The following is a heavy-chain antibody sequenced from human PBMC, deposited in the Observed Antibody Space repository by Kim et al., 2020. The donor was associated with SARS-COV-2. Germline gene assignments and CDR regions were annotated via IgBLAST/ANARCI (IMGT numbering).Heavy chain of an antibody. Sequence: YAQKFQGRVPMTRDTSTSTVYMELSSLRSEDTAVYYCARRGLRYYGIDVWGQGTTVTVSS. CDR3: ARRGLRYYGIDV. V-gene: IGHV1-46*01. J-gene: IGHJ6*02. D-gene: IGHD3-10*01.